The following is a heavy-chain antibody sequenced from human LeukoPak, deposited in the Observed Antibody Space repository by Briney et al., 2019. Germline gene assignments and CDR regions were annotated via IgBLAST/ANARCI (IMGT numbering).Heavy chain of an antibody. CDR2: IYYSGST. CDR3: ASFLGAV. V-gene: IGHV4-31*11. Sequence: SETLSLTCAVYGGSFSGYYWSWIRQHPGKGLEWIGYIYYSGSTYYNPSLKSRVTISVDTSKNQFSLKLSSVTAADTAVYYCASFLGAVWGQGTLVTVSS. D-gene: IGHD6-19*01. CDR1: GGSFSGYY. J-gene: IGHJ4*02.